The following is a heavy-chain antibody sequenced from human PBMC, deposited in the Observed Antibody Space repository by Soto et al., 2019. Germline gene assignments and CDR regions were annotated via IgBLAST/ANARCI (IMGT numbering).Heavy chain of an antibody. CDR3: TKDIRFFYRTDY. V-gene: IGHV3-23*01. CDR2: ISGSGGST. D-gene: IGHD3-3*01. CDR1: GFTFNNYA. J-gene: IGHJ4*02. Sequence: EVQLLESGGGLVQPGGSLRLSCAASGFTFNNYAMSWVRQAPGKGLEWVSAISGSGGSTYYADSVKGRFTISRDNSKNTLYLQMNSLRAEDTAVYYCTKDIRFFYRTDYWGQGTLVTVSS.